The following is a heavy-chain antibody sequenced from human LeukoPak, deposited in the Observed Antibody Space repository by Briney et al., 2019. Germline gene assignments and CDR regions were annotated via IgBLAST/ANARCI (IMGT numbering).Heavy chain of an antibody. D-gene: IGHD6-13*01. J-gene: IGHJ4*02. V-gene: IGHV1-8*01. CDR1: GYTFTNYD. CDR3: AKGPKQQLVGSRGHYFDY. Sequence: GASVKVSCKASGYTFTNYDINWVRQATGQGLEWMGWMNPNSGNTGYAQKFQGRVTMTRNTSISTAYMELNSLRAEDTAVYYCAKGPKQQLVGSRGHYFDYWGQGTLVTVSS. CDR2: MNPNSGNT.